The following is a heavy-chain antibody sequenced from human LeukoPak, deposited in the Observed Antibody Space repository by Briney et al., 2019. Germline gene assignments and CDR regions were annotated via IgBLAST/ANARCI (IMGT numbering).Heavy chain of an antibody. CDR1: GFTFSSYS. CDR3: AKSVRKEMATIVGVY. V-gene: IGHV3-48*01. J-gene: IGHJ4*02. D-gene: IGHD5-24*01. CDR2: ISSSSSTI. Sequence: GGSLRLSCAASGFTFSSYSMNWVRQAPGKGLEWVSYISSSSSTIYYADSVKGRFTISRDNSKNTLYLQMNSLRAEDTAVYYCAKSVRKEMATIVGVYWGQGTLVTVSS.